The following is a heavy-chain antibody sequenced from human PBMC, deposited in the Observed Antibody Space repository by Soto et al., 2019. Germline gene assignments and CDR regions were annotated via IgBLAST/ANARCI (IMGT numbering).Heavy chain of an antibody. CDR2: ITSDGSDT. V-gene: IGHV3-74*01. D-gene: IGHD3-10*01. Sequence: EVQLVESGGGLVQPGGSLRLSCAASGFTLISYWMHWVRQAPGKGLVWVSRITSDGSDTTYADSVKGRFTISRDNAKNTLLLQLNSLRAEDTAVYYCARDKVPFYGPGSFAYWGQGTLVTVSS. J-gene: IGHJ4*02. CDR3: ARDKVPFYGPGSFAY. CDR1: GFTLISYW.